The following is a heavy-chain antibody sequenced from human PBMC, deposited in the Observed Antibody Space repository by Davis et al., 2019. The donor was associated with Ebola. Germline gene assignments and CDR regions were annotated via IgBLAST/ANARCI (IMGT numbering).Heavy chain of an antibody. J-gene: IGHJ6*04. D-gene: IGHD2-2*01. Sequence: AASVKVSCKASGYTFTSYGISWVRQAPGQGLEWMGWISGYNGNTNYVENLQGRVTMTTDTFTSTAYIELRSLRSADTAVYYCARDGISVVVDRGMDVWGKGTTVTVSS. CDR2: ISGYNGNT. V-gene: IGHV1-18*01. CDR3: ARDGISVVVDRGMDV. CDR1: GYTFTSYG.